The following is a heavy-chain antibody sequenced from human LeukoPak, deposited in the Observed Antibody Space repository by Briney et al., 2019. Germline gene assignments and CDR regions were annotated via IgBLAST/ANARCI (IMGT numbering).Heavy chain of an antibody. V-gene: IGHV5-51*01. J-gene: IGHJ4*02. CDR1: GYIFTSYY. CDR2: TYPGGSDT. Sequence: GESLKISCKVSGYIFTSYYIGWVRHMPGKGLQWMGVTYPGGSDTRYSPSFQGQVTISVDKSISTAYLQWSSLKASDTAIYYCARAASGTARFDFWGQGTLVTVSS. D-gene: IGHD6-13*01. CDR3: ARAASGTARFDF.